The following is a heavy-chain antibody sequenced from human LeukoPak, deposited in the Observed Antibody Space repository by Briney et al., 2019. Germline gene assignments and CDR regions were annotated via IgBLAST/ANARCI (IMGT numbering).Heavy chain of an antibody. J-gene: IGHJ5*02. CDR3: AKKYSTGLDP. D-gene: IGHD1-26*01. Sequence: ASVKVSCKAFGYTFTSNYMHWVRQAPGQGPEWMGVISPSGGSTTYAQKFQGRVTLTRDMSTSTDYLELSSLRSEDTAVYYCAKKYSTGLDPWGQGTLVTVSS. V-gene: IGHV1-46*01. CDR1: GYTFTSNY. CDR2: ISPSGGST.